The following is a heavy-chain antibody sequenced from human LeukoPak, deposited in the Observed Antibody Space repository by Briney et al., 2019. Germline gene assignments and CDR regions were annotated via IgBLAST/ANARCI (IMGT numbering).Heavy chain of an antibody. J-gene: IGHJ4*02. CDR3: AKRGDCSGTCTYDY. CDR2: VGGRGVKT. D-gene: IGHD2-2*01. Sequence: GGSLRLSCAASGFTFSNYAIHWVRQAPGKGLEWVSIVGGRGVKTYYADSVKGRFTISRDNSKNTVYLQMNSLRAEDTAVYHCAKRGDCSGTCTYDYWGQGTLVTVSS. V-gene: IGHV3-23*01. CDR1: GFTFSNYA.